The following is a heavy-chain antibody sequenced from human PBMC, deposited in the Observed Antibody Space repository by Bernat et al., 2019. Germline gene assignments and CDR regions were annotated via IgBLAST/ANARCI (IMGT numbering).Heavy chain of an antibody. V-gene: IGHV3-48*03. CDR1: GFTFSSYE. CDR3: AKVPYGDPDLS. J-gene: IGHJ5*02. CDR2: ISSSGSTI. Sequence: EVQLVESGGGLVQPGGSLRLSCAASGFTFSSYEMNWVRQAPGKGLEWVSYISSSGSTIYYADSVKGRFTISRDNAKNSLYLQMNSLRAEDTAVYYCAKVPYGDPDLSWGQGTLVTVSS. D-gene: IGHD4-17*01.